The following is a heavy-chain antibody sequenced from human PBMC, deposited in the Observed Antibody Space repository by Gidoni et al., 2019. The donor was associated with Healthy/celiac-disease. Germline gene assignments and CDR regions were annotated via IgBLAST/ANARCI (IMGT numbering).Heavy chain of an antibody. CDR2: IPYDGSNK. CDR3: AKDATIFGVVTLDY. Sequence: QVQLVESGGGVVQPGRSLRLSCSASGLTFSGYGMHGVRQAPGKGLEWVAVIPYDGSNKYYADSVKGRFTISRDNSKNTLYLQMNSLRAEDTAVYYWAKDATIFGVVTLDYWGQGTLVTVSS. CDR1: GLTFSGYG. J-gene: IGHJ4*02. V-gene: IGHV3-30*18. D-gene: IGHD3-3*01.